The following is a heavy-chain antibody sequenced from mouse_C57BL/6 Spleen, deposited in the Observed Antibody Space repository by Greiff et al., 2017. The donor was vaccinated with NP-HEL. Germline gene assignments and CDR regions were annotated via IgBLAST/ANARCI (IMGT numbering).Heavy chain of an antibody. CDR3: ARRDGSSYDWYFDV. Sequence: VQLQQSGAELVKPGASVKISCKASGYAFSSYWMNWVKQRPGKGLEWIGQIYPGDGDTNYNGKFKGKATLTADKSSSTAYMQLSSLTSEDSAVYFCARRDGSSYDWYFDVWGTGTTVTVSS. CDR1: GYAFSSYW. CDR2: IYPGDGDT. V-gene: IGHV1-80*01. J-gene: IGHJ1*03. D-gene: IGHD1-1*01.